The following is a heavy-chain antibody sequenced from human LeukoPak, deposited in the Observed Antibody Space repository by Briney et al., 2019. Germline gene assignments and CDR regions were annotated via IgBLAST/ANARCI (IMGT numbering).Heavy chain of an antibody. CDR1: GGSFSGYY. D-gene: IGHD3-10*01. V-gene: IGHV4-34*01. CDR3: ARDSGTTGEVKFDP. Sequence: PSETLSLTCAVYGGSFSGYYWSWIRQPPGKGLEWIGEINHSGSTNYNPSLKSRVTISVDTSKKQFSLNLRSVTAADTAVYYCARDSGTTGEVKFDPWGRGTLVTVSS. J-gene: IGHJ5*02. CDR2: INHSGST.